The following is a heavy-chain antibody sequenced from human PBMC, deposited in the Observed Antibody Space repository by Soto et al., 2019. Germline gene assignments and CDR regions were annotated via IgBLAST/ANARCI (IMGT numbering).Heavy chain of an antibody. D-gene: IGHD3-22*01. CDR1: GDFISSGSFY. V-gene: IGHV4-31*03. J-gene: IGHJ4*02. Sequence: QGLLQESGPGLVKPSQTLSLTCTVSGDFISSGSFYWGWIRQLPGKGLEWIGYIYSSGTTYYNPSLKSRITISVDTSKNQFSLNLGSVTAADTAVYYCARTDSSGYYFVYWGQGTLVTVFS. CDR2: IYSSGTT. CDR3: ARTDSSGYYFVY.